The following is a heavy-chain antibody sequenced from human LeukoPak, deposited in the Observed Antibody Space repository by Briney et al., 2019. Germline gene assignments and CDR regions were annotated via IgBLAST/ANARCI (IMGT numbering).Heavy chain of an antibody. CDR1: GGSISSSSYY. V-gene: IGHV4-39*01. J-gene: IGHJ4*02. D-gene: IGHD4-17*01. Sequence: SETLSLTCTVSGGSISSSSYYWGWIRQPPGKGLEWIGGFYYSGSTYSNPSLKSRLTISVDTSKNQFSLKLSSVTAADTAVYYCARHRPDYGDYVAYFDYWGQGALVTVSS. CDR2: FYYSGST. CDR3: ARHRPDYGDYVAYFDY.